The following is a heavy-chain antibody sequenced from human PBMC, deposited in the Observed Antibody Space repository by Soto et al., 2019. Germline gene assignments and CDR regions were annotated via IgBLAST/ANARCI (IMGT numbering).Heavy chain of an antibody. CDR3: ARGMTPPATPSCYHFDS. V-gene: IGHV4-4*07. J-gene: IGHJ4*02. CDR1: GASITGYA. Sequence: PSETLCLTCTASGASITGYAICCLLRHPAEKGLGWFGRFSLSGTTNYNASLKSRFTMSRDDSKNQFYLKLTTVTAADTALYYCARGMTPPATPSCYHFDSWGQGTLVTVSS. D-gene: IGHD2-2*01. CDR2: FSLSGTT.